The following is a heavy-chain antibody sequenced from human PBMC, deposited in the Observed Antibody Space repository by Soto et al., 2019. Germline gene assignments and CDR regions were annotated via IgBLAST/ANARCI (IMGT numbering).Heavy chain of an antibody. CDR1: GFTFDDYA. CDR2: ISWNSGSI. Sequence: EVQLVESGGGLVQPGRSLRLSCAASGFTFDDYAMHWVRQAPGKGLEWVSGISWNSGSIGYADSVKGRFTISRDNAKNSLYLQMNSLRAEDTALYYCAKVVVVAATDLFGAFDIWGQGTMVTVSS. CDR3: AKVVVVAATDLFGAFDI. V-gene: IGHV3-9*01. J-gene: IGHJ3*02. D-gene: IGHD2-15*01.